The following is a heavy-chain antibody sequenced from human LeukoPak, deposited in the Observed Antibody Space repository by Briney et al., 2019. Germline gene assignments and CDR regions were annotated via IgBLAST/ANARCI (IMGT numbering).Heavy chain of an antibody. Sequence: SETLSLTCAVYGGSFSGYYWGWIRQPPGKGLEWIGDIFYSGSTNYSPSLKRRGTISLGTSTNQFSLRLDSVTAADPAVYYCAKSNGYGLVDIGGRGTMVMVS. CDR2: IFYSGST. CDR3: AKSNGYGLVDI. D-gene: IGHD3-10*01. J-gene: IGHJ3*02. CDR1: GGSFSGYY. V-gene: IGHV4-34*12.